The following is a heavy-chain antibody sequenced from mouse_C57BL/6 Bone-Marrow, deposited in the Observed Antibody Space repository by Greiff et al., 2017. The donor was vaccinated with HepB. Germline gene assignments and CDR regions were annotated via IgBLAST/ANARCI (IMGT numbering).Heavy chain of an antibody. CDR3: AKNSPTTGSWFAY. CDR1: GFSLTSYG. CDR2: IWRGGST. J-gene: IGHJ3*01. D-gene: IGHD4-1*02. V-gene: IGHV2-5*01. Sequence: VQLVESGPGLVQPSQSLSITCTVSGFSLTSYGVHWVRQSPGKGLEWLGVIWRGGSTDYNAAFMSRLSITKDNSKSQVFFKMNSLQADDTAIYYCAKNSPTTGSWFAYWGQGTLVTVSA.